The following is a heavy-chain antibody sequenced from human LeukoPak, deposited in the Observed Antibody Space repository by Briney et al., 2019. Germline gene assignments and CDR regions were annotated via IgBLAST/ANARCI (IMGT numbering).Heavy chain of an antibody. J-gene: IGHJ4*02. CDR1: GGTFSSYA. Sequence: SVKVSCKASGGTFSSYAISWVRQAPGQGLEWMGGIIPIFGTANYAQKFQGRVTITADKSTSTAYMELSSLRSEDTAVYYCARGAARGYSYAKTYYFDYWGQGTLVTVSS. V-gene: IGHV1-69*06. D-gene: IGHD5-18*01. CDR3: ARGAARGYSYAKTYYFDY. CDR2: IIPIFGTA.